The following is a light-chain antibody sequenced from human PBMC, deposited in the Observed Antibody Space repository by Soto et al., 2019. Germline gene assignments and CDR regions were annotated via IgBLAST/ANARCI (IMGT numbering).Light chain of an antibody. CDR2: EVS. Sequence: QSALTQPASVSGSPGQSITISCTGTSSDIGGYNYVSWFQQYPGTAPRLMIYEVSNRPSGVSNRFSGSKSGNTASLTISGLQVEDEADYYCCSKTSGSTPYVFGTGTKLTVL. V-gene: IGLV2-14*01. CDR3: CSKTSGSTPYV. J-gene: IGLJ1*01. CDR1: SSDIGGYNY.